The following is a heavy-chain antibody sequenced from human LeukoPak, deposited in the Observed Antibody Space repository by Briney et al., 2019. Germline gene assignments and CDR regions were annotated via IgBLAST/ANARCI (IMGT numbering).Heavy chain of an antibody. CDR1: GFTVSSNY. D-gene: IGHD3-22*01. J-gene: IGHJ4*02. CDR3: AKGEGSMIVN. Sequence: GGSLRLSCAASGFTVSSNYMSWVRQAPGKGLEWVSGISWNSGNIGYADSVKGRFTISRDNAKNSLYLQMNSLRAEDTALYYCAKGEGSMIVNWGQGTLVTVSS. V-gene: IGHV3-9*01. CDR2: ISWNSGNI.